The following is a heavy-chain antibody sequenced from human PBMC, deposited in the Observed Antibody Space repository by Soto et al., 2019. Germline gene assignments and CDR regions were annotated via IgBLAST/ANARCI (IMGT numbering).Heavy chain of an antibody. Sequence: ASVKVSCKASGYTFTSYARHWVRQAPGQRLEWMGWINAGNGNTKYSQKFQGRVTITRDTSASTAYMELSSLRSEDTAVYYCARGYYLLPRSFDYWGQGTLVTVSS. V-gene: IGHV1-3*01. D-gene: IGHD3-22*01. CDR2: INAGNGNT. CDR1: GYTFTSYA. CDR3: ARGYYLLPRSFDY. J-gene: IGHJ4*02.